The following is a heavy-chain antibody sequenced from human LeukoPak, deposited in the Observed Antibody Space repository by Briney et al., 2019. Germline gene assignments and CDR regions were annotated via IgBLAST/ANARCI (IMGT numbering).Heavy chain of an antibody. V-gene: IGHV1-46*01. J-gene: IGHJ6*02. CDR1: GYTFTSYY. CDR2: INPSGGST. D-gene: IGHD6-19*01. CDR3: ARGAAVAGTKYGVDV. Sequence: ASVKVSCEASGYTFTSYYMHWVRQAPGQGLEWMGIINPSGGSTSYAQKFQGRVTMTRDTSTSTVYMELSSLRSEDTAVYYCARGAAVAGTKYGVDVWGQGTTVTVSS.